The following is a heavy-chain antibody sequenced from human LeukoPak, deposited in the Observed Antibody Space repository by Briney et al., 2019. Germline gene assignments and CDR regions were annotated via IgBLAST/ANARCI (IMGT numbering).Heavy chain of an antibody. V-gene: IGHV1-2*02. CDR2: INPNSGGT. D-gene: IGHD2-2*01. J-gene: IGHJ5*02. CDR3: ARVSTSPTGNWFDP. CDR1: GYTFTGYY. Sequence: ASVKVSCKASGYTFTGYYMHWVRQAPGQGLEWMGWINPNSGGTNYAQKFQGRVTMTRDTSISTAYMELSRLRSDDTAVYYCARVSTSPTGNWFDPWGQGTLVTVSS.